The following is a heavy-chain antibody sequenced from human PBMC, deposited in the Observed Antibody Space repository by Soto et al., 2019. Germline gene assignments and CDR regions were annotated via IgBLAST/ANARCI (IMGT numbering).Heavy chain of an antibody. Sequence: ASVKVSCKASGGTFSSYAISWVRQAPGQGLEWMGGIFPIFGTANYAQKFQGRVTITADESTSTAYMELSSLRSEDAAVYYCARCGSSPNWFDPWGQGTLVTVSS. J-gene: IGHJ5*02. V-gene: IGHV1-69*13. CDR3: ARCGSSPNWFDP. CDR1: GGTFSSYA. D-gene: IGHD6-6*01. CDR2: IFPIFGTA.